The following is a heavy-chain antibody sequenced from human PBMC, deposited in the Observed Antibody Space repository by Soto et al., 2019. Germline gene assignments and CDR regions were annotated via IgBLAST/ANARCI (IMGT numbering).Heavy chain of an antibody. D-gene: IGHD3-3*01. J-gene: IGHJ4*02. Sequence: GESLKISCKGSGYNFAGYWIAWVRQMPGKGLELMGIIYPSDSDTRYRPSFQGQVTISADKSISYAYLQWSSLRASDTAMYYCASGRVSTRTFDYWGQGTPVTVSS. CDR1: GYNFAGYW. CDR2: IYPSDSDT. V-gene: IGHV5-51*01. CDR3: ASGRVSTRTFDY.